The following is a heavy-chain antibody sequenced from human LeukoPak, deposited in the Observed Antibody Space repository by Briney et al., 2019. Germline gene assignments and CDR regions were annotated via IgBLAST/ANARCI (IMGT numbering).Heavy chain of an antibody. V-gene: IGHV3-64*04. CDR3: AKDRNVGGMDV. CDR2: ISSNGGST. Sequence: PGGSLRLSCSASGFTFSSYAMHWVRQAPGKGLEYVSAISSNGGSTYYADSVKGRFTISRDNSKNTLYLQMNSLRAEDTAVYYCAKDRNVGGMDVWGQGTTVTVSS. J-gene: IGHJ6*02. CDR1: GFTFSSYA.